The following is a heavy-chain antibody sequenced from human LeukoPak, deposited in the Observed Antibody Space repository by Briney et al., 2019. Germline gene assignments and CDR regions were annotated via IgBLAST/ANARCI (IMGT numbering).Heavy chain of an antibody. Sequence: ASVKVSCKASGYTFTSYDINWVRQATGQGLEWMGWMNPNSGNTGYAQKFQGRVTMTRNTSISTAYMEPSSLRSEDTAVYYCARWVVAADWFDPWGQGTLVTVSS. CDR2: MNPNSGNT. V-gene: IGHV1-8*01. J-gene: IGHJ5*02. CDR1: GYTFTSYD. CDR3: ARWVVAADWFDP. D-gene: IGHD2-15*01.